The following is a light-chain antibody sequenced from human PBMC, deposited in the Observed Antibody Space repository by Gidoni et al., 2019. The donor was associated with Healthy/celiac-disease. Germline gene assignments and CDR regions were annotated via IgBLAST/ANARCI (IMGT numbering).Light chain of an antibody. J-gene: IGKJ4*01. V-gene: IGKV3-11*01. CDR1: QRVSRY. Sequence: EIVLTQSTATLSLAPGERATLACRASQRVSRYLAWYQQQPGQAPRLLIYDASNRATGIPARFSGSGSGTDFTLTISSLEPEDFAVYYCQQRSNWPPLTFGGGTKVEIK. CDR2: DAS. CDR3: QQRSNWPPLT.